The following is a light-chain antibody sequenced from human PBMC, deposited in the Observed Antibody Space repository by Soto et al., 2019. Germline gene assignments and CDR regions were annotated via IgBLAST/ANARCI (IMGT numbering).Light chain of an antibody. CDR2: DAS. J-gene: IGKJ1*01. V-gene: IGKV1-5*01. CDR3: QQYNSHSLGT. CDR1: QSISGW. Sequence: DIQMTQSPSTLSASVGDRVTITCRASQSISGWLAWHQQKPGKAPKLLIYDASSLQSGVPSRFSGSGSGTEFTLTISSLQPDDFATYYCQQYNSHSLGTFGQGTKVEIK.